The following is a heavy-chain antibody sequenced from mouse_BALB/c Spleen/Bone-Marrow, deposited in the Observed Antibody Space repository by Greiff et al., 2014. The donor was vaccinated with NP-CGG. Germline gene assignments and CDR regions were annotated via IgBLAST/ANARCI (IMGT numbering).Heavy chain of an antibody. Sequence: EVQLVESGAELVKPGASVKLSCTASGFNIKDTYMHWVKQRPEQGLEWIGRIDPANGNTKYDPKFQGKATITADTSSNTAYLQLSSLTSEDTVVYYCAPYYYGSSQFAYWGQGTLVTVSA. D-gene: IGHD1-1*01. CDR1: GFNIKDTY. CDR2: IDPANGNT. V-gene: IGHV14-3*02. CDR3: APYYYGSSQFAY. J-gene: IGHJ3*01.